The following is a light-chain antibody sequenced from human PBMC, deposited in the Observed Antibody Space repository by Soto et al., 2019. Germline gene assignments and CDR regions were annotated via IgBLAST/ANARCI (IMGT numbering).Light chain of an antibody. CDR1: QSVSTN. V-gene: IGKV3-15*01. CDR3: QQYNNWPLT. J-gene: IGKJ4*01. CDR2: GPS. Sequence: EIVMTQSPVTLSVYPGERATLSCRASQSVSTNLGWYQHKPGQAPRLLIYGPSTRATGIPARFSGSGSGTEFTLTISSLQSEDFAVYYCQQYNNWPLTFGGGTKVDIK.